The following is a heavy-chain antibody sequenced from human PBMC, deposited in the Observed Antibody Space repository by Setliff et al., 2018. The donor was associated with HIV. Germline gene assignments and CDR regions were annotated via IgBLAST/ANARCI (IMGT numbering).Heavy chain of an antibody. J-gene: IGHJ3*02. V-gene: IGHV3-53*01. CDR3: ARAKGSGTYVFDI. CDR1: GFSVSSSY. D-gene: IGHD2-15*01. Sequence: LSLSCAATGFSVSSSYLSWVRQAPGKGLEWVSITYSDDSPYYTDSVKGRFTISRDNSKDTLYLQMNSLRAEDTAVYYCARAKGSGTYVFDIWGQGTMVTVSS. CDR2: TYSDDSP.